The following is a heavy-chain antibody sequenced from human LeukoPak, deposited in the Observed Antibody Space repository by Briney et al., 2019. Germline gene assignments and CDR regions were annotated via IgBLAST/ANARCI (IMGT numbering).Heavy chain of an antibody. CDR2: ISAYNGNT. CDR3: ARDLRWGCYYDSSGYCHAFDI. V-gene: IGHV1-18*01. Sequence: ASVKVSCKASGYTFTSYGISWVRQAPGQGLEWIGRISAYNGNTNYAQKLQGRVTMTTDTSTSTAYMELRSLRSDDTAVYYCARDLRWGCYYDSSGYCHAFDIWGQGTMVTVSS. D-gene: IGHD3-22*01. CDR1: GYTFTSYG. J-gene: IGHJ3*02.